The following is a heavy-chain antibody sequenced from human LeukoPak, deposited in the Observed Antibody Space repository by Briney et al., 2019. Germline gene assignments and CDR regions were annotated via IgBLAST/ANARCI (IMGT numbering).Heavy chain of an antibody. CDR2: ISGSGGST. Sequence: PGGSLRLSCAASGFTFSSYAMSWVRQAPGKGLEWVSAISGSGGSTYYADSVKGRFTISRDSSKNTLYLQMNSLRAEDTAVYYCAKHRPTLRYFDWLLYYFDYWGQGTLVTVSS. V-gene: IGHV3-23*01. D-gene: IGHD3-9*01. CDR3: AKHRPTLRYFDWLLYYFDY. CDR1: GFTFSSYA. J-gene: IGHJ4*02.